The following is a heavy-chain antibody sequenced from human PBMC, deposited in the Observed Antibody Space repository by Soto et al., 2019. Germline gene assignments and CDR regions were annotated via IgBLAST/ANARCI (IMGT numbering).Heavy chain of an antibody. CDR1: GGYISGEYDH. CDR3: VREDDGGDRDYYGLDV. V-gene: IGHV4-30-4*01. CDR2: IHYSGSI. J-gene: IGHJ6*02. D-gene: IGHD1-1*01. Sequence: QIQLQQSGPGLVKPSQTLSLTCSVSGGYISGEYDHWTWIRQSPGKGLEWIGYIHYSGSILYNPSFKTRTIMSVDTSKNQFSLQLSSVTASDTAVYFCVREDDGGDRDYYGLDVWGPGSTVTISS.